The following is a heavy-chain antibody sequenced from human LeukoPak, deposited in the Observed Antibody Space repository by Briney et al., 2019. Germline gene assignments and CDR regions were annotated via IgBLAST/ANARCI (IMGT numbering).Heavy chain of an antibody. D-gene: IGHD6-19*01. V-gene: IGHV4-39*07. CDR3: ARPIAGSSVWRSFDY. CDR2: IYHSGST. J-gene: IGHJ4*02. Sequence: SETLSLTCTVSGDSISSGGYYWSWIRQPPGKGLEWIGEIYHSGSTNYNPSLKSRVTISGDNSKNQFSLQLSSVTAADTAVYYCARPIAGSSVWRSFDYWGQGTLVTVSS. CDR1: GDSISSGGYY.